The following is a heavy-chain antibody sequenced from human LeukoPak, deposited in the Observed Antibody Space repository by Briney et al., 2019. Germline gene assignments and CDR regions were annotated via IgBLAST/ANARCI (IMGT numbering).Heavy chain of an antibody. Sequence: HPGGSLRLSCAASGFTFSTYTMNWVRQAPGKGLEWVSYISSSSSTIYYADSVKGRFTISRDNAKNSLYLQMNSLRAEDTAVYYCARTPYYYGSGSYGYYFDYWGQGTLVTVSS. CDR1: GFTFSTYT. J-gene: IGHJ4*02. V-gene: IGHV3-48*04. D-gene: IGHD3-10*01. CDR3: ARTPYYYGSGSYGYYFDY. CDR2: ISSSSSTI.